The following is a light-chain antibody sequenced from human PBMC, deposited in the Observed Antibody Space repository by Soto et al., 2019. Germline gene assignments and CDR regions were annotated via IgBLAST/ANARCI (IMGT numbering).Light chain of an antibody. CDR3: SSYASSSTVV. J-gene: IGLJ3*02. V-gene: IGLV2-14*01. Sequence: QSALTQPASVSGSPGQSITISCTGSSSDVGGYNFVSWYQQHPDKAPKLVISDVSNRPSGVSNRFSGSKSGNTASLTISGLQAEDEADYYCSSYASSSTVVFGGGTKLTVL. CDR1: SSDVGGYNF. CDR2: DVS.